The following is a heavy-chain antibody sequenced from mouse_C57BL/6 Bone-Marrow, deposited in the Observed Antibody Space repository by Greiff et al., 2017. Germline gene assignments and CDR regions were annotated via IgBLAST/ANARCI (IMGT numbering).Heavy chain of an antibody. CDR1: GFSLTSYG. D-gene: IGHD2-3*01. CDR3: APYDGYYPWFAY. Sequence: QVQLQQSGPGLVQPSQSLSITCTVSGFSLTSYGVHWVRQPPGKGLEWLGVIWSGGSTDYNAAFISRLSISKDNSKSQVFFKMNSLQADDTAIYYCAPYDGYYPWFAYWGQGTLVTVSA. J-gene: IGHJ3*01. V-gene: IGHV2-4*01. CDR2: IWSGGST.